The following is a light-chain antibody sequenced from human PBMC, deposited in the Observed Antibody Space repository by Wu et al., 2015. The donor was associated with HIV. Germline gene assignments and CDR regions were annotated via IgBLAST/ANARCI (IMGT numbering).Light chain of an antibody. CDR2: GAS. J-gene: IGKJ1*01. V-gene: IGKV3-15*01. CDR1: QSVSSN. CDR3: QQYNNWPRT. Sequence: EIVMTQSPATLSVSPGERATLSCRASQSVSSNLAWYQQKPGQTPRLLIYGASTRATDIPARFSGSGSGTEFTPTISSLQSEDFAVYYCQQYNNWPRTFGQGTKVEIK.